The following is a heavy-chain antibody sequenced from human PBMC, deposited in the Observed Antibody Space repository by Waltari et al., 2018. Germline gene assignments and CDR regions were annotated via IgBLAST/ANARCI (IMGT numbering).Heavy chain of an antibody. V-gene: IGHV3-53*01. CDR3: ARYLQLWYFDY. Sequence: EVQLVESGGGLIQPGGSLRLSCAASGFTVSSNYMSWVRQAPGKGLEWVSVIDSGGSTSYADSVKGRFTISRDNSKNTLYLQMNSLRAEDTAVYYCARYLQLWYFDYWGQGTLVTVSS. D-gene: IGHD5-18*01. J-gene: IGHJ4*02. CDR1: GFTVSSNY. CDR2: IDSGGST.